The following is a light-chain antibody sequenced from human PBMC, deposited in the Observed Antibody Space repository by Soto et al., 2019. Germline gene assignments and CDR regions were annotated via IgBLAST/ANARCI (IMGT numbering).Light chain of an antibody. Sequence: EILLTQSPGTLSLSPGERVTLSCRASQGVGNNYLAWYQQKPGQAPRLLVHGASNRATGIPDRFSGSGSETDFTLTISRLEPEDFAVYYCQHYATSPLTFGQGTKVEIK. V-gene: IGKV3-20*01. CDR3: QHYATSPLT. CDR2: GAS. CDR1: QGVGNNY. J-gene: IGKJ1*01.